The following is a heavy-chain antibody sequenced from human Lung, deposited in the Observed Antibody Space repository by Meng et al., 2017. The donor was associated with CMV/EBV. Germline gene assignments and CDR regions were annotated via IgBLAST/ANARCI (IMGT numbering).Heavy chain of an antibody. CDR1: GYTFIGYY. V-gene: IGHV1-2*02. CDR2: INPNPNNGGT. Sequence: ASLKVSCKASGYTFIGYYMHWVRQAPGQGLEWMGWINPNPNNGGTSYSQKFQGRVTMTSDTSISTVYMELRRLRSDDTAVYYCARVQFLEAQNDAYDMWGQGTXVTVSS. J-gene: IGHJ3*02. CDR3: ARVQFLEAQNDAYDM.